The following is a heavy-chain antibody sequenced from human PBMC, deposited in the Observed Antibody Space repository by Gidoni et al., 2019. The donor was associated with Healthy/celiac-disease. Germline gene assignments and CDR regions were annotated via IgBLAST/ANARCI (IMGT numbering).Heavy chain of an antibody. V-gene: IGHV3-33*01. J-gene: IGHJ4*02. CDR2: IWYDGSNK. CDR1: GFTFSSYG. D-gene: IGHD3-22*01. Sequence: QVQLVASGGGVVQPGRSLRLSCAASGFTFSSYGRHWVRQAPGKGLEWVAVIWYDGSNKYYADSVKGRFTISRDNSKNTLYLQMNSLRAEDTAVYYCARDRGSSGYYSVFDYWGQGTLVTVSS. CDR3: ARDRGSSGYYSVFDY.